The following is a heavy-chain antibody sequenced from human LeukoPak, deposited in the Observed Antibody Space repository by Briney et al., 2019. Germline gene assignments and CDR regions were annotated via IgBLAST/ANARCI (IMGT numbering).Heavy chain of an antibody. CDR2: INHSGST. CDR1: GGSFSGYY. J-gene: IGHJ4*02. D-gene: IGHD4-17*01. Sequence: SETLSLTCAAYGGSFSGYYWSWIRQPPGKGLEWIGEINHSGSTNYNPSLKSRVTISVDTSKNQFSLKLSSVTAADTAVYYCARGLTVTTSDDYWGQGTLVTVSS. CDR3: ARGLTVTTSDDY. V-gene: IGHV4-34*01.